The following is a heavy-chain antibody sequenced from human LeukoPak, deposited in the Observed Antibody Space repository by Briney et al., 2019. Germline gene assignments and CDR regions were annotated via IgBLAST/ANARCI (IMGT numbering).Heavy chain of an antibody. CDR2: INAGNGNT. J-gene: IGHJ3*02. V-gene: IGHV1-3*01. Sequence: ASVKVSCKASGYTFTSYAMHWVRQAPGQRLEWMGWINAGNGNTKYSQKFQGRVTITRDTSASTAYMELSSLRSEDTAVYYCASQTADCSGGSCYDQGYAFDIWGQGTMVTVSS. CDR1: GYTFTSYA. CDR3: ASQTADCSGGSCYDQGYAFDI. D-gene: IGHD2-15*01.